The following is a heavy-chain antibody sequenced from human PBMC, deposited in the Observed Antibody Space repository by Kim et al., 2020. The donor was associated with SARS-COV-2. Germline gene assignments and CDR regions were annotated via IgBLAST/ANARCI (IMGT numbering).Heavy chain of an antibody. V-gene: IGHV4-31*03. CDR3: ARDRSEKSYGMDV. CDR2: IYYSGST. J-gene: IGHJ6*02. CDR1: GGSISSGGYY. Sequence: SETLSLTCTVSGGSISSGGYYWSWIRQHPGKGLEWIGYIYYSGSTYYNPSLKSRVTISVDTSKNQFSLKLSSVTAADTAVYYCARDRSEKSYGMDVWGQGTTVTVSS.